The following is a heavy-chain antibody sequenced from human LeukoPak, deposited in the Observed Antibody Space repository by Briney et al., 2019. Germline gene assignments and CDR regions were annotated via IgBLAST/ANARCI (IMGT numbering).Heavy chain of an antibody. D-gene: IGHD7-27*01. CDR2: ISGSGGST. V-gene: IGHV3-23*01. CDR3: ARVWAWGSGNYFDN. Sequence: PGGSLRLSCAASGFTFSSYAMSWVRQAPGKGLEWVSAISGSGGSTYYADSVKGRFTISRDNAKNSLYLQMNSLRVEDTALYYCARVWAWGSGNYFDNWGQGTLATVSS. J-gene: IGHJ4*02. CDR1: GFTFSSYA.